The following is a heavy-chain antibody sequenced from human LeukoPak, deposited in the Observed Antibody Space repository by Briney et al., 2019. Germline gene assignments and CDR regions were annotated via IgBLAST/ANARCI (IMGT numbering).Heavy chain of an antibody. CDR3: ARVYCSSTSCYKDFDY. D-gene: IGHD2-2*02. Sequence: ASVKVSCKASGYTFTSYGISWVRQAPAQGLEWMGWISAYNGNTNNAQKLQGRVTMTTDTSTSTAYMELRSLRSDDTAVYYCARVYCSSTSCYKDFDYWGQGTLVTVSS. V-gene: IGHV1-18*01. J-gene: IGHJ4*02. CDR1: GYTFTSYG. CDR2: ISAYNGNT.